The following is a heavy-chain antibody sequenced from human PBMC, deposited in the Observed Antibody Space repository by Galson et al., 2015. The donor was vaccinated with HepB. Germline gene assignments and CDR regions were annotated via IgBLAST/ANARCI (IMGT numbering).Heavy chain of an antibody. CDR1: GFTFSSYS. D-gene: IGHD3-10*01. CDR2: ISSSSSYI. CDR3: ARATMVRGVSIGY. V-gene: IGHV3-21*01. Sequence: SLRLSSAASGFTFSSYSMNWVRQAPGKGLEWVSSISSSSSYIYYADSVKGRFTISRDNAKNSLYLQMNSLRAEDTAVYYCARATMVRGVSIGYWGQGTLVTVSS. J-gene: IGHJ4*02.